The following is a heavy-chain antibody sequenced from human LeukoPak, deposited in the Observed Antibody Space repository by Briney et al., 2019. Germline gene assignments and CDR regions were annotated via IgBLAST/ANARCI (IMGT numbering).Heavy chain of an antibody. J-gene: IGHJ4*02. CDR1: GGPISRYY. Sequence: SSETLTLTCTVSGGPISRYYWIWIRQPPGKGLEWIGYIYYSGSTNYNPSLKSRVTISVDTSKNQFSLKLSSVTAADTAVYYCARRAPYSYEWSTLDYWGQGTLVTVSS. CDR2: IYYSGST. CDR3: ARRAPYSYEWSTLDY. D-gene: IGHD5-18*01. V-gene: IGHV4-59*08.